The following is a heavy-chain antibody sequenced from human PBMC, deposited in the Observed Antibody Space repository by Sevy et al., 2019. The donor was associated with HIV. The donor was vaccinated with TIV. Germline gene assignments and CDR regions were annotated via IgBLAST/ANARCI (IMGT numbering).Heavy chain of an antibody. J-gene: IGHJ4*02. CDR3: AREVYYDSSGYSPYFDY. V-gene: IGHV4-59*01. D-gene: IGHD3-22*01. CDR2: IYDSGST. CDR1: GGSLSGYQ. Sequence: SETLSLGCTVSGGSLSGYQWNWIRQPPGKGLEWIGYIYDSGSTNYNPSLKSRVTISVDTSKNQFSLKLSSVTAADTAVYYCAREVYYDSSGYSPYFDYWGQGTLVTVSS.